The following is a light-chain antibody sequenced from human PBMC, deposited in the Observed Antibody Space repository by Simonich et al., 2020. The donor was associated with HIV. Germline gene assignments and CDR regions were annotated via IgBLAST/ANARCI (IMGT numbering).Light chain of an antibody. J-gene: IGLJ3*02. CDR1: GSNIGNNF. CDR3: GTWDSSLNAWV. V-gene: IGLV1-51*01. Sequence: QSVLTQPPSVSAAPGQKVTISCSGSGSNIGNNFVSWYQQFPGTAPTLLIYDTNKKPSGIPDRISGSKAGTSATLGITGLQTGDEADYYCGTWDSSLNAWVFGGGTKLTVL. CDR2: DTN.